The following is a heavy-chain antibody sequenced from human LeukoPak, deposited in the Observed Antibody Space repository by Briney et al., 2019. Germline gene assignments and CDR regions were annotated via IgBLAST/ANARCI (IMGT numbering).Heavy chain of an antibody. CDR1: GFTFSDYY. D-gene: IGHD3-10*01. CDR2: ISGSGTSI. J-gene: IGHJ4*02. CDR3: ATTHPTIITMVRGVIMGPFDY. V-gene: IGHV3-11*01. Sequence: GGSLRLSCAASGFTFSDYYMSWIRQAPGTGLEWVSYISGSGTSIYYADSVKGRFTISRDNAKNSLYLQMNSLRAEDTAVYYCATTHPTIITMVRGVIMGPFDYWGQGTLVTVSS.